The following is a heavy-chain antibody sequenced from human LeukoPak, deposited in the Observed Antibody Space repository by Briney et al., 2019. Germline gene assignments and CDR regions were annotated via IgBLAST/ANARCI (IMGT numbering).Heavy chain of an antibody. CDR1: GFTFSNYN. CDR3: AKVNHDDGGNSYFDY. V-gene: IGHV3-23*01. J-gene: IGHJ4*02. Sequence: GGSLRLSCVASGFTFSNYNMNWVRQAPGKGLEWVSTLSSSGGNTFYAVSVKGRFTISRDNSKNTLFLQMNSLRAEDTAVYYCAKVNHDDGGNSYFDYWGQGTLVTVSS. D-gene: IGHD4-23*01. CDR2: LSSSGGNT.